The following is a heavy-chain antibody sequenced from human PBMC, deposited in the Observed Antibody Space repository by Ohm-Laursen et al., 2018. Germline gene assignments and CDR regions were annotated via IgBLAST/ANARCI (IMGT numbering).Heavy chain of an antibody. J-gene: IGHJ4*02. D-gene: IGHD6-6*01. Sequence: SLRLSCTASGFTFSNYWMSWVRQTPGKGLEWVANIKQDGGEKNFADSVKGRFTISRDNAKNSLYLQMNSLRAEDTAVYYCARDRIAARRGDFDYWGQGTLVTVSS. V-gene: IGHV3-7*01. CDR1: GFTFSNYW. CDR2: IKQDGGEK. CDR3: ARDRIAARRGDFDY.